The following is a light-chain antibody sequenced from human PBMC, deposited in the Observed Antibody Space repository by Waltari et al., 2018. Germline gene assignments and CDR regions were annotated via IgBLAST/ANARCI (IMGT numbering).Light chain of an antibody. CDR1: SNNVGNQG. Sequence: QAGLTQPPSVSTDLRQTATLTCTGNSNNVGNQGAAWLQQHQGRPPKLVSYRNNTRPSGISERFSASRSGNTASLTITELQPEDEADDYCSAWDSGLTVWVFGGGTKLTVL. CDR3: SAWDSGLTVWV. CDR2: RNN. V-gene: IGLV10-54*04. J-gene: IGLJ3*02.